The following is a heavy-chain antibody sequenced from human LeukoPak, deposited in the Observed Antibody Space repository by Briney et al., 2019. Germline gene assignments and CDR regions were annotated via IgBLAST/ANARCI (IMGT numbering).Heavy chain of an antibody. V-gene: IGHV3-66*01. CDR3: ASLNYDSTGYHGPVDY. CDR2: LYIDGST. CDR1: EFTVSDNY. Sequence: GGSLRLSRTASEFTVSDNYMSWVRQAPGKGLEWVSTLYIDGSTYYADAVKGRFTTSRDNFKNTLYLQMNRLRDEDTAVYYCASLNYDSTGYHGPVDYWGQGTLVTVSS. D-gene: IGHD3-22*01. J-gene: IGHJ4*02.